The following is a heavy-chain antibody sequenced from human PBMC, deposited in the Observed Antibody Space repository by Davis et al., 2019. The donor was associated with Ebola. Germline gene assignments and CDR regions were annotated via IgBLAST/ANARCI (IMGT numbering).Heavy chain of an antibody. CDR1: GDSVSSNSGA. V-gene: IGHV6-1*01. CDR2: TYYRSKWYN. CDR3: ARDTGGRFDY. Sequence: QTPSLTCSIPGDSVSSNSGAWDWTRQSPSRGLEWLGRTYYRSKWYNDYALSVKSRITINPDTSKNQFSLQLNSVTPEDTAVYYCARDTGGRFDYWGQGTLVTVSS. J-gene: IGHJ4*02. D-gene: IGHD1-26*01.